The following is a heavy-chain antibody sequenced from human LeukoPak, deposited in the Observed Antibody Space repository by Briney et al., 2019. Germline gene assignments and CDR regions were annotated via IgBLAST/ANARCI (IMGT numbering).Heavy chain of an antibody. V-gene: IGHV3-66*02. CDR1: GFTVSSNY. CDR2: IYSGGST. D-gene: IGHD2-2*01. CDR3: ARDCTSCQLGGDY. Sequence: GGSLRLSCAASGFTVSSNYMSWVRQAPGKGLEWVSVIYSGGSTYYADSVKGRFTISRDNSKNTLYLQMNSLRAEDTAVYYCARDCTSCQLGGDYWGQGTLVTVSS. J-gene: IGHJ4*02.